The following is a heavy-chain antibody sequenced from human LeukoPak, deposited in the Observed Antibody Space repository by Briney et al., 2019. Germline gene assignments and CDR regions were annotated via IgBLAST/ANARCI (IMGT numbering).Heavy chain of an antibody. Sequence: PSETLSLTCAVYGGSFSGYYWSWIRQPPGKGLEWIGEINHSGSTNYNPSLKSRVTISVDTSKNQFSLKLSSVTAADTAVYYCARVHVVVPAAMFYYYYYMDVWGKGTTVTVPS. CDR1: GGSFSGYY. CDR2: INHSGST. J-gene: IGHJ6*03. D-gene: IGHD2-2*01. V-gene: IGHV4-34*01. CDR3: ARVHVVVPAAMFYYYYYMDV.